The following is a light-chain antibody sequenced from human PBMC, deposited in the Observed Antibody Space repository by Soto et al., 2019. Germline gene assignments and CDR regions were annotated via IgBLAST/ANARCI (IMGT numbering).Light chain of an antibody. CDR3: QQSYSRPIT. CDR2: AAS. Sequence: DSQMTQSPSSLSASVGDRVTITCRASQSITTYLNWYQQKPGKAPKFLIYAASSLQSGVPSRFSGSGPGTDFTLTISSLQPEDFATYYCQQSYSRPITFGQGTRLEIK. J-gene: IGKJ5*01. CDR1: QSITTY. V-gene: IGKV1-39*01.